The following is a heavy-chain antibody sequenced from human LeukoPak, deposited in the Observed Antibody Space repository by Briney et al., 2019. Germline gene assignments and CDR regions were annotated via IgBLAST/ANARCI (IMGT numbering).Heavy chain of an antibody. V-gene: IGHV3-21*01. D-gene: IGHD5-18*01. CDR3: ARGPRDTATVAYYYYGMDI. J-gene: IGHJ6*02. CDR2: ISRRGSYI. Sequence: GGSLRLSCEVSEISFSSFHLNWVRQAPGKGLEWVSSISRRGSYIYYADSVKGRFTTSRDYTRNSMYLQMNSLRAEDTAVYYCARGPRDTATVAYYYYGMDIWGQGTTVTVS. CDR1: EISFSSFH.